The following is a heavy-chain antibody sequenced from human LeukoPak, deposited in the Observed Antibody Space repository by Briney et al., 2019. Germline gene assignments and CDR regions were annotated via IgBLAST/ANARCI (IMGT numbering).Heavy chain of an antibody. CDR1: GFTFSDSA. CDR2: IRGKTNSYAT. D-gene: IGHD5-12*01. Sequence: GGSLRLSCAASGFTFSDSAMNWVRQASGKGLEWVGHIRGKTNSYATAYAASVRGRFTISRDDSKNTAYLQMNSPKTEDTAVYFCARNRVATIYGKFDYWGQGTLVTVSS. J-gene: IGHJ4*02. CDR3: ARNRVATIYGKFDY. V-gene: IGHV3-73*01.